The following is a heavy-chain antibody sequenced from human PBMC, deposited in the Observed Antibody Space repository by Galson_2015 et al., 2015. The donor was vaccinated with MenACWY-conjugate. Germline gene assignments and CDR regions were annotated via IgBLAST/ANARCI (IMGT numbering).Heavy chain of an antibody. V-gene: IGHV3-66*01. CDR3: ARDFNSYGPDFDY. J-gene: IGHJ4*02. CDR2: IYSGGST. D-gene: IGHD5-18*01. Sequence: SLRLSCAASGFTVSSNYMSWVRHAPGKGLEWVSVIYSGGSTYYADSVKGRFTISRDNSKNTLYLQMNSLRAEDTAVYYCARDFNSYGPDFDYWGQGTLVTVSS. CDR1: GFTVSSNY.